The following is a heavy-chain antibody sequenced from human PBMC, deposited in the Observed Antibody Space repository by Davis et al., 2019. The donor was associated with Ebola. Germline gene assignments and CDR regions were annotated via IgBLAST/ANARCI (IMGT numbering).Heavy chain of an antibody. CDR3: ARVRYNWNGFDP. CDR2: MNPNSGNT. J-gene: IGHJ5*02. Sequence: AASVKVSCKASGYTFTSYDINWVRQATGQGLEWMGWMNPNSGNTGYAQKFQGRVTMTRNTSINTAYMERSSLRSEDTAVYYCARVRYNWNGFDPWGQGTLVTVSS. D-gene: IGHD1-20*01. V-gene: IGHV1-8*01. CDR1: GYTFTSYD.